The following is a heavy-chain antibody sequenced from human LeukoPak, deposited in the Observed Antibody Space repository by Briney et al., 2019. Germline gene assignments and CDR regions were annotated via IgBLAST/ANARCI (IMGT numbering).Heavy chain of an antibody. V-gene: IGHV3-21*01. D-gene: IGHD6-6*01. Sequence: GGSLRLSCAASGFTFSSYSMNWVRQAPGKGLEWVSSISSSSSYIYYADSVKGRFTVSRDNAKNTLYLQVNNLRAEDTAVYYCARGPNSNWSGLDFWGQGTLVTVSS. CDR3: ARGPNSNWSGLDF. CDR1: GFTFSSYS. CDR2: ISSSSSYI. J-gene: IGHJ4*02.